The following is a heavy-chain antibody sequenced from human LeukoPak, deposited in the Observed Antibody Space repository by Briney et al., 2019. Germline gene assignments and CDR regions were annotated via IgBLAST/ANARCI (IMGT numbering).Heavy chain of an antibody. J-gene: IGHJ6*03. CDR2: IYHSGST. CDR1: GGSFSDYY. V-gene: IGHV4-34*01. CDR3: AREGDHYMDV. D-gene: IGHD3-10*01. Sequence: SETLSLTCAVCGGSFSDYYWSWIRQPPGKGLEWIGSIYHSGSTYYNPSLKSRVTISVDTSKNQFSLKLSSVTAADTAVYYCAREGDHYMDVWGKGTTVTVSS.